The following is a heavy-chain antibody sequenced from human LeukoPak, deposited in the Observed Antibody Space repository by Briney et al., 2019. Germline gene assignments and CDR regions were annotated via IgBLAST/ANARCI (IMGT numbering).Heavy chain of an antibody. J-gene: IGHJ4*02. CDR3: ASRKNTLTGIDY. Sequence: PSXTLSLTCAVSGYSISSGYYWGWIRPPPGKGLEWIGRIYHSGSTYYNPSLKSRVTISVDTSKNQFSLKLSSVTAADTAVYYCASRKNTLTGIDYWGQGTLVTVSS. CDR1: GYSISSGYY. D-gene: IGHD3-9*01. CDR2: IYHSGST. V-gene: IGHV4-38-2*01.